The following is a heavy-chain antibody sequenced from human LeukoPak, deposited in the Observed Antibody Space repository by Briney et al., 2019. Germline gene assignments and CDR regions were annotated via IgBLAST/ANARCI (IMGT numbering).Heavy chain of an antibody. V-gene: IGHV4-30-2*01. Sequence: SQTLSLTCTVSGGSISSGGCYWSWIRQPPGKGLEWIGYIYHSGSTYYNPSLKSRVTISVDRSKNQFSLKLSSVTAADTAVYYCASGGAYCSGGSCYPDAFDIWGQGTMVTVSS. J-gene: IGHJ3*02. CDR3: ASGGAYCSGGSCYPDAFDI. CDR1: GGSISSGGCY. D-gene: IGHD2-15*01. CDR2: IYHSGST.